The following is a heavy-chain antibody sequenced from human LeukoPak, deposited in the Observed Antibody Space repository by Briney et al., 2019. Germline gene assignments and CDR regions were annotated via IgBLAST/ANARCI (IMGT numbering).Heavy chain of an antibody. CDR1: GGSFNSGSYY. D-gene: IGHD5-12*01. J-gene: IGHJ4*02. CDR2: IYTSGST. CDR3: ARAMRVDRSFDY. Sequence: SQTLSLTCTVSGGSFNSGSYYWSWIRQPAGKGLEWVGRIYTSGSTNYNPSLKSRVTISVDTSKNQFSLQLTSVTAADTAVYYCARAMRVDRSFDYWGQGILVTVSS. V-gene: IGHV4-61*02.